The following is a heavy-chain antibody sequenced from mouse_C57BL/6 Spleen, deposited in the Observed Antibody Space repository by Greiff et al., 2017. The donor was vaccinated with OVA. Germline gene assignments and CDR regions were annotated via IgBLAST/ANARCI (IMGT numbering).Heavy chain of an antibody. CDR2: ISSGSSTI. D-gene: IGHD1-1*01. V-gene: IGHV5-17*01. Sequence: EVQLQQSGGGLVKPGGSLKLSCAASGSTFSDYGMHWVRQAPEKGLEWVAYISSGSSTIYYADTVKGRFTISRDNAKNTLFLQMTSLRSEDTAMYYCARRGYGSRSYYAMDYWGQGTSVTVSS. CDR1: GSTFSDYG. CDR3: ARRGYGSRSYYAMDY. J-gene: IGHJ4*01.